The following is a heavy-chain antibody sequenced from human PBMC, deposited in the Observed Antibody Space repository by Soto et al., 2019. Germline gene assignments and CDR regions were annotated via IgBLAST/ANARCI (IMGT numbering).Heavy chain of an antibody. J-gene: IGHJ6*02. V-gene: IGHV4-31*03. Sequence: SETLSLTCTVSGDSISSGGSYWTWIRHHPGNGLEWIGYTYYIGSPYYNPSLQSRVTISVYTSKNQVSLKLSSVTAADTAVYYARTSGTVAAINFDVLDVWGQGTPMTVYS. CDR2: TYYIGSP. CDR1: GDSISSGGSY. D-gene: IGHD1-26*01. CDR3: RTSGTVAAINFDVLDV.